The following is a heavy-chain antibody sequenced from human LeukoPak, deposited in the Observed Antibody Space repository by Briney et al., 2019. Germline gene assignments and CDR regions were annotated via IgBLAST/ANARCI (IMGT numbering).Heavy chain of an antibody. CDR1: GFTFSSYS. V-gene: IGHV3-21*01. Sequence: GGSLRLSCAASGFTFSSYSMNWVRQAPGKGLEWVSSISSSSSYIYYADSVKGRFTISRDNAKNSLYLQMNSLRPEDTAVYYCARDGTAPGLYFDLWGQGTLVTVSS. CDR2: ISSSSSYI. D-gene: IGHD6-13*01. J-gene: IGHJ4*01. CDR3: ARDGTAPGLYFDL.